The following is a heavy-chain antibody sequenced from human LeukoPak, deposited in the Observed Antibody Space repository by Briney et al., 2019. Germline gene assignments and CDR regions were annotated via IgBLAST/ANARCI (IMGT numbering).Heavy chain of an antibody. J-gene: IGHJ3*02. D-gene: IGHD7-27*01. CDR1: GFTFNNAW. CDR2: IKSKIEGGTT. Sequence: GGSLRLSCVASGFTFNNAWMSWVRQAPGKGLEWVGRIKSKIEGGTTDYAAPVKGRFTISRDDSKNTLYLQMNSLKTEDTAVYYCTTLAINWGSHDAFDIWGQGTMVTVSS. V-gene: IGHV3-15*01. CDR3: TTLAINWGSHDAFDI.